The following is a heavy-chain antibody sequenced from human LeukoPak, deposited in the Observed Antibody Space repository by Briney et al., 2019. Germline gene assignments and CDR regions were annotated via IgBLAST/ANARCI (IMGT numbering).Heavy chain of an antibody. J-gene: IGHJ6*03. CDR3: ARHQSWVLAGYYYYYYMDV. CDR2: IYYSGST. CDR1: GGSISSSSYY. D-gene: IGHD2-8*02. V-gene: IGHV4-39*01. Sequence: PSETLSLTCTVSGGSISSSSYYWGWIRQPPGKGLEWIGSIYYSGSTYYNPSLKSRVTISVDTSKNQFSLKLSSVTAADTAVYYCARHQSWVLAGYYYYYYMDVWGKGTTVTVSS.